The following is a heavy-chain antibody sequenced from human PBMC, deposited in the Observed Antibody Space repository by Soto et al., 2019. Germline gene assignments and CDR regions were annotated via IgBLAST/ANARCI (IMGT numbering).Heavy chain of an antibody. CDR1: GFTFSRYG. V-gene: IGHV3-33*01. Sequence: PGGSLRLSCAASGFTFSRYGMHWGRQAPGKGLEWVAVIWYGGSNKYYADSVKGRFTISRDNSKNTLYLQMNSLRAEDTAVYYCARADDLDYYYYGMDVWGQGTTVTVSS. CDR2: IWYGGSNK. J-gene: IGHJ6*02. D-gene: IGHD1-1*01. CDR3: ARADDLDYYYYGMDV.